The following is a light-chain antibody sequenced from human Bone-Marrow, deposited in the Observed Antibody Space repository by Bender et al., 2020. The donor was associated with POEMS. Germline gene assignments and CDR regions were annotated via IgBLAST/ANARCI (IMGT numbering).Light chain of an antibody. CDR3: CSYAGSRTYWI. CDR2: SSH. V-gene: IGLV1-44*01. Sequence: QSVLTQPPSASGTPGQRVTISCSGGSSNIGAHAVKWYQHLPGTAPKLLIYSSHRRPSEVPDRFSGSKSGNTASLTISGLQAEDEADYYCCSYAGSRTYWIFGGGTRLTVL. CDR1: SSNIGAHA. J-gene: IGLJ2*01.